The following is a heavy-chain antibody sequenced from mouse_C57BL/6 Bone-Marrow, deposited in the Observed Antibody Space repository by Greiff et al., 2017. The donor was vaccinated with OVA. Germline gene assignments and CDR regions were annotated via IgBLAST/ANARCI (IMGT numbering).Heavy chain of an antibody. J-gene: IGHJ3*01. D-gene: IGHD2-3*01. V-gene: IGHV1-42*01. Sequence: VQLKESGPELVKPGASVKISCKASGYSFTGYYMNWVKQSPEKSLEWIGEINPSTGGTTYNQKFKAKATLTVDKSSSTAYMQLKSLTSEDSAVYYCARWLLLAWFAYWGQGTLVTVSA. CDR1: GYSFTGYY. CDR2: INPSTGGT. CDR3: ARWLLLAWFAY.